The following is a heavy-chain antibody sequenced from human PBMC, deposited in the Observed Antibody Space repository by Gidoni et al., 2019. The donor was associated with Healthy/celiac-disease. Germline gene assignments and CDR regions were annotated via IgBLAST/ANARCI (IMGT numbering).Heavy chain of an antibody. V-gene: IGHV1-2*04. CDR1: GYTFTGYY. J-gene: IGHJ5*02. D-gene: IGHD2-2*01. CDR2: INPNSGGT. Sequence: QVQLVQSGAEVKKPGASVKVSCTASGYTFTGYYMHWVRQAPGQGLEWMGWINPNSGGTNYAQKFQGWVTMTRDTSISTAYMELSRLRSDDTAVYYCARDPVPHVLVPAATHNWFDPWGQGTLVTVSS. CDR3: ARDPVPHVLVPAATHNWFDP.